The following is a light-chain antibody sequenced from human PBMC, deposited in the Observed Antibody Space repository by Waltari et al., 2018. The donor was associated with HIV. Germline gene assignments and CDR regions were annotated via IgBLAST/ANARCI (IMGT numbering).Light chain of an antibody. V-gene: IGKV3-20*01. CDR1: QSVSSSY. CDR2: GAS. CDR3: QQYGSSLIT. Sequence: EIVLTQSPGTLSLSPGERATLPFRASQSVSSSYLAWYQQKPGQAPRLLIYGASSRATGIPDRFSGSGSGTDFTLTISRLEPEDFAVYYCQQYGSSLITFGQGTRLEIK. J-gene: IGKJ5*01.